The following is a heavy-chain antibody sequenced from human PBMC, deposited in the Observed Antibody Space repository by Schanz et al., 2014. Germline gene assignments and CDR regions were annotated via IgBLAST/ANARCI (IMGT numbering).Heavy chain of an antibody. J-gene: IGHJ6*02. Sequence: QVQLVQSGAEVKKPGASVKVSCKASGYSFTTYGLNWVRQAPGQGLEWMGWISVYHGHTNYAEKVHGRVTMTTDTSTSTAYMELRSLISDDTAVYYCVRDAGWAFGDYHGMDVCGQGTSVTVSS. CDR3: VRDAGWAFGDYHGMDV. V-gene: IGHV1-18*01. CDR1: GYSFTTYG. CDR2: ISVYHGHT. D-gene: IGHD3-10*01.